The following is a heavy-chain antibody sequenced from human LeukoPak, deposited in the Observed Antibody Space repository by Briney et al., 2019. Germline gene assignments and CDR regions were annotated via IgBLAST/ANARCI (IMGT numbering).Heavy chain of an antibody. CDR2: INPSAGIT. Sequence: ASVKVSCKASGYTFTSYHMHWVRQAPGQGLDWMGIINPSAGITTYAQKFQGRVAMTKDTSTSTVYMELSSLRSEDTAVYYCATGWSFDYWGQGTLVTVSS. J-gene: IGHJ4*02. V-gene: IGHV1-46*01. CDR3: ATGWSFDY. CDR1: GYTFTSYH. D-gene: IGHD6-19*01.